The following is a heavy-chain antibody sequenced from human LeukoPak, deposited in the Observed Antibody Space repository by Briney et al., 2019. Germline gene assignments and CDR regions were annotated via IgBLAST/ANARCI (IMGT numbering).Heavy chain of an antibody. CDR1: GYTFTSYG. V-gene: IGHV1-18*01. CDR3: ARDYKDGSGSSCFDY. D-gene: IGHD3-10*01. CDR2: ISAYNGNT. Sequence: ASVKVSCKASGYTFTSYGISWVRQAPGQGPEWMGWISAYNGNTNYAQKLQGRVTMTTDTSTSTAYMELRSLRSDDTAVYYCARDYKDGSGSSCFDYWGQGTLVTVSS. J-gene: IGHJ4*02.